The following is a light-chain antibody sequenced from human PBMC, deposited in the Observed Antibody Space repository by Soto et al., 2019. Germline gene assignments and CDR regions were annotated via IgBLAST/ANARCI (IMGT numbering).Light chain of an antibody. CDR2: GAS. V-gene: IGKV1-39*01. J-gene: IGKJ4*01. CDR3: QQTYSNFVS. CDR1: QTISTY. Sequence: DIQMTQSPSSLSASVGDRVTITCRSSQTISTYLHWFQQKPGKAPNLLIYGASSLQSGVPSRFSGTGSGTDFTLTISSLQPEDFGTYYCQQTYSNFVSFGGGTKVEMK.